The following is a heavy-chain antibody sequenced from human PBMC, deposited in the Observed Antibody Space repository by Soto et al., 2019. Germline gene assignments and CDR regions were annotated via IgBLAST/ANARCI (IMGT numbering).Heavy chain of an antibody. CDR3: ARGLYYDSSGYYEYYLDY. Sequence: SVKVSCKASGGTFSSYAISWVRQAPGQGLEWMGGIIPIFGTANYAQKFQGRVTITADESTSTAYMQLSSLRSEDTAVYYCARGLYYDSSGYYEYYLDYWGQGTLVTVSS. CDR1: GGTFSSYA. V-gene: IGHV1-69*13. D-gene: IGHD3-22*01. J-gene: IGHJ4*02. CDR2: IIPIFGTA.